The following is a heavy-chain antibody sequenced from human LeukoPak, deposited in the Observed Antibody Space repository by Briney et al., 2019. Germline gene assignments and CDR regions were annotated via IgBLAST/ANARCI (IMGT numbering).Heavy chain of an antibody. J-gene: IGHJ4*02. Sequence: SETLSLTCAVYGVSFSGYYWSWIRQPPGKGLEWIGEINHSGSTNYNPSLKSRVTISVDTSKNQFSLKLSSVTAADTAVYYCARDVVAAAGTKDRDFDYWGQGTLVTVSS. CDR3: ARDVVAAAGTKDRDFDY. D-gene: IGHD6-13*01. V-gene: IGHV4-34*01. CDR1: GVSFSGYY. CDR2: INHSGST.